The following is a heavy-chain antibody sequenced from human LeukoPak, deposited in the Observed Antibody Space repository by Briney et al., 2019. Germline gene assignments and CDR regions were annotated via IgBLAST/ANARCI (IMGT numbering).Heavy chain of an antibody. Sequence: ASETLSLTCTVSGGSISSSIYYWGWIRQPPGKGLEWIGYIYYSGGTNYNPSLKSRVTISVDTSKNQFSLNLSSATAADTAVYYCASGTYDLLLAYWGQGTLVTVSS. CDR2: IYYSGGT. V-gene: IGHV4-61*05. CDR1: GGSISSSIYY. D-gene: IGHD3-10*01. CDR3: ASGTYDLLLAY. J-gene: IGHJ4*02.